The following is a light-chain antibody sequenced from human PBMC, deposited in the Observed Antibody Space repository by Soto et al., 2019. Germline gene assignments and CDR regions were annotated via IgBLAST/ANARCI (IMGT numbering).Light chain of an antibody. J-gene: IGLJ3*02. CDR2: DVS. CDR1: SSDIGHFDY. V-gene: IGLV2-14*01. Sequence: QSALTQPASVSGSPGQAITISCTGTSSDIGHFDYVSWYQQLPGKAPKLIISDVSNRPSGVSDRFSGSKSGNTASLTFSGLQADDESTYYCASYTNIGTLVFGGGTKLTVL. CDR3: ASYTNIGTLV.